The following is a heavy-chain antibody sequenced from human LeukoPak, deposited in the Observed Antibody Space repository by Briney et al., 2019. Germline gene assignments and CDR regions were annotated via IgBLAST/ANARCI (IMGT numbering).Heavy chain of an antibody. J-gene: IGHJ4*02. CDR2: ITSSGSII. Sequence: GVSLRLSCAASSFIFRSYEMNGLRQSPGKGLEWVSYITSSGSIIYYADSVKGRFTISKDNAKNSLYLQMTSLRVEDTAVYYCARDLLGLHGFWGQGTLVTVSS. CDR1: SFIFRSYE. CDR3: ARDLLGLHGF. V-gene: IGHV3-48*03. D-gene: IGHD5-24*01.